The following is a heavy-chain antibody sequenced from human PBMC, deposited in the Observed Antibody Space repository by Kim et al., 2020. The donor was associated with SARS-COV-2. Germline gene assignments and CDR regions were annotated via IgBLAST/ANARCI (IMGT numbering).Heavy chain of an antibody. D-gene: IGHD6-13*01. Sequence: ASVKVSCKTSGFTLTAYYIHWLRQAPGQGLEWMGVLNPTSGDTIYAQKFQGRLNIASDTSTNTLYMELGSLKSEDTAVYFCARGGQQLDFDYWGQGTLVT. J-gene: IGHJ4*02. V-gene: IGHV1-46*01. CDR1: GFTLTAYY. CDR2: LNPTSGDT. CDR3: ARGGQQLDFDY.